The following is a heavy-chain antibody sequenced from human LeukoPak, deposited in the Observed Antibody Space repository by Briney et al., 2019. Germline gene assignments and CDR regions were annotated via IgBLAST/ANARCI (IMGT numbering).Heavy chain of an antibody. CDR2: INQDGSEK. J-gene: IGHJ4*02. CDR3: ARDNWNLFDF. Sequence: GGSLRLSCAASGFTFSTYWMSWVRQAPGKGLEWVAHINQDGSEKYYVDSVKGRFTISRDNARNSLYLQMSSLRAEDTAVYYCARDNWNLFDFWGQGTLVTVSS. D-gene: IGHD1-1*01. CDR1: GFTFSTYW. V-gene: IGHV3-7*01.